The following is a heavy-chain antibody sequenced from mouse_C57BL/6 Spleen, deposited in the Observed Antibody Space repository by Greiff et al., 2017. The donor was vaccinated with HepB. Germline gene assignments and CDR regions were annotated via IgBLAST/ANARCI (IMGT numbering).Heavy chain of an antibody. CDR2: IRLKSDNYAT. CDR1: GFTFSNYW. CDR3: TADGYYLYYYAMDY. D-gene: IGHD2-3*01. V-gene: IGHV6-3*01. J-gene: IGHJ4*01. Sequence: EVKLQESGGGLVQPGGSMKLSCVASGFTFSNYWMNWVRQSPEKGLEWVAQIRLKSDNYATHYAESVKGRFTISRDDSKSSVYLQMNNLRAEDTGIYYCTADGYYLYYYAMDYWGQGTSVTVSS.